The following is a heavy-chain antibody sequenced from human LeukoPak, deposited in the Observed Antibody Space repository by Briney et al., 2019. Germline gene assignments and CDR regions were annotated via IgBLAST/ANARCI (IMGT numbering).Heavy chain of an antibody. V-gene: IGHV3-21*01. D-gene: IGHD6-19*01. CDR2: ISSSSSYI. J-gene: IGHJ4*02. Sequence: GGSLRLSCAASGFTFSSYSMNWVRQAPGKGLEWVSPISSSSSYIYYADSVKGRFTISRDNAKNSLYLQMNSLRAEDTAVYYCARGDNSGWRNVYYFDYWGQGTLVTVSS. CDR3: ARGDNSGWRNVYYFDY. CDR1: GFTFSSYS.